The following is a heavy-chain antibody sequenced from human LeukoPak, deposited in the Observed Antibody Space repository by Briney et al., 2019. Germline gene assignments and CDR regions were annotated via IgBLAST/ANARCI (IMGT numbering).Heavy chain of an antibody. D-gene: IGHD2/OR15-2a*01. V-gene: IGHV1-2*06. J-gene: IGHJ4*02. CDR3: ARENTNAFYAPWD. CDR2: INPFTGDT. Sequence: ASLKVSCKASGYTFTAYFIHWVRQAPGQGLEWLGRINPFTGDTVQEFQDRVTMTRDTSISTAYMDLSRLRSDDTAIYYCARENTNAFYAPWDWGQGTLVTVSS. CDR1: GYTFTAYF.